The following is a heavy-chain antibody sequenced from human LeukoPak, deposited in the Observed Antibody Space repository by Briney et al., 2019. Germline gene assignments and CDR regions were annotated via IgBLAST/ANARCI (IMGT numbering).Heavy chain of an antibody. CDR1: GFSVSSNY. CDR2: LYRGGEI. V-gene: IGHV3-53*01. J-gene: IGHJ4*02. D-gene: IGHD3-10*01. Sequence: GGSLRLSCSASGFSVSSNYMNWVRQASGREPEWVSVLYRGGEIYYTDSVKGRFTIFRDESRNTVYLQMNSLRPEDTAVYYCARGTPETRTSPGSGSFDFWGQGTLVTVSS. CDR3: ARGTPETRTSPGSGSFDF.